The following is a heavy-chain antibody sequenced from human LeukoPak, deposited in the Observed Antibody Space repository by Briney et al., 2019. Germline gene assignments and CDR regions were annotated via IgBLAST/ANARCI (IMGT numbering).Heavy chain of an antibody. J-gene: IGHJ4*02. V-gene: IGHV4-59*01. D-gene: IGHD3-22*01. CDR1: GGSISSYY. CDR2: IYYSGST. Sequence: PETLSLTCTVSGGSISSYYWGWIRQPPGKGLEWIGCIYYSGSTNYNPSLKSRVTISVDTSKNQFSLKLSSVTAADTAVYYCARYYYDSSGYYIGFDYWGQGTLVTVSS. CDR3: ARYYYDSSGYYIGFDY.